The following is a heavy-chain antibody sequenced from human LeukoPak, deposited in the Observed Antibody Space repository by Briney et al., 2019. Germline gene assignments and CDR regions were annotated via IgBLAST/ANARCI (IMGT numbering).Heavy chain of an antibody. D-gene: IGHD4-17*01. CDR2: IRGSDYTT. CDR1: GFTFNTYA. CDR3: AKEKHYGDPATFDY. J-gene: IGHJ4*02. Sequence: LPGGSLRLSCAASGFTFNTYAMSWVRQAPGKGLEWVSGIRGSDYTTYYADSVKGRFTISRDNSKNTLYLQVNSLRAEDTAVYYCAKEKHYGDPATFDYWGQGTLVTVSS. V-gene: IGHV3-23*01.